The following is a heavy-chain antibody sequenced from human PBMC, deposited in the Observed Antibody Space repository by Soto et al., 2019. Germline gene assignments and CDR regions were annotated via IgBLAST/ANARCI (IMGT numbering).Heavy chain of an antibody. CDR1: GFTFSSYA. CDR3: AKSGSHSYFDY. V-gene: IGHV3-23*01. D-gene: IGHD1-26*01. CDR2: ISNSGGNT. J-gene: IGHJ4*02. Sequence: EVQLLESGGGLVQPGGSLRLSCAASGFTFSSYAMNWVRQAPGKGLEWVSAISNSGGNTYYADSVKGRFTISRDNSKNTLYLQMNSLRTEDTAVYYCAKSGSHSYFDYWGQGTLVTVSS.